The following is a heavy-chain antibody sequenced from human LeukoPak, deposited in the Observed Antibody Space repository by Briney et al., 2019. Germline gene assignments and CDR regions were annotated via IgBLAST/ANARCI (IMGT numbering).Heavy chain of an antibody. Sequence: GGSLRLSCAASGFTFSSNAVSWVRQAPGKGLEWVSAISGSADRTYYADSVKGRFTISRDNSKNTLYLQMNSLRPEDTAIYYCAKESPYGSGSRNYYFHYWGQGTLVTVSS. V-gene: IGHV3-23*01. CDR1: GFTFSSNA. CDR3: AKESPYGSGSRNYYFHY. CDR2: ISGSADRT. D-gene: IGHD3-10*01. J-gene: IGHJ4*02.